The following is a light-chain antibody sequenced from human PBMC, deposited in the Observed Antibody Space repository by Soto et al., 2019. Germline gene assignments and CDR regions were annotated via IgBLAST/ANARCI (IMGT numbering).Light chain of an antibody. CDR2: GAS. J-gene: IGKJ2*01. CDR3: QQYDSAYT. Sequence: EIVLTQSPGTLSLSPGERATLSCRASESVSSSYLAWYQQKPGQTPRLLIYGASSRAAGIPDRFSGSGSGTDFSLIISRLEHEDFAVYYCQQYDSAYTFGQGTKLEIK. V-gene: IGKV3-20*01. CDR1: ESVSSSY.